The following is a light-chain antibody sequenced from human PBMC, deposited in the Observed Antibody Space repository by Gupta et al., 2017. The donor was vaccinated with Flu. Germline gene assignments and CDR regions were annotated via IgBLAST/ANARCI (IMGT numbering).Light chain of an antibody. CDR2: VNN. V-gene: IGLV1-40*03. J-gene: IGLJ1*01. Sequence: VTISCTGDNSNIGEGFDVHWYRQLPRTAPKLIIYVNNLRPAGVPDRFSASKSAASASLVITGLQAEDEADYYCQSYESRLSGPVFGSGTRVTVL. CDR1: NSNIGEGFD. CDR3: QSYESRLSGPV.